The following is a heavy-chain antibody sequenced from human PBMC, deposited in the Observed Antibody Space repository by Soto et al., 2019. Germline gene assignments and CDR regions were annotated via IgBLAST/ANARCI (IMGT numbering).Heavy chain of an antibody. CDR3: ARGDRGGFDL. V-gene: IGHV3-74*01. J-gene: IGHJ3*01. Sequence: EVQLVESGGGLVQPGESLRLSCAASGFTFDYYWMHWVRQSPGKGLVWVSRVHSDGTTTTYADSVKGRFTISRDNARNTVSLQMSSLRAEDTAIYYCARGDRGGFDLWGHGTVVTVSS. D-gene: IGHD3-10*01. CDR1: GFTFDYYW. CDR2: VHSDGTTT.